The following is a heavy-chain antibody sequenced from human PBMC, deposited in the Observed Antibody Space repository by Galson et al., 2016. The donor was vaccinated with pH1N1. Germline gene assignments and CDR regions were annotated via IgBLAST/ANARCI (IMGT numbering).Heavy chain of an antibody. V-gene: IGHV3-20*04. CDR3: ARVDSSKWQRGWLDP. Sequence: SLRLSCAASGFTFDDYGMIWVRQRPGKGLEWVSAINWNGGNTGYADSVKGRFTISRDDAKNSLFLQMNSLRAEDTALYYCARVDSSKWQRGWLDPWGQGTLVTVSS. D-gene: IGHD6-13*01. J-gene: IGHJ5*02. CDR2: INWNGGNT. CDR1: GFTFDDYG.